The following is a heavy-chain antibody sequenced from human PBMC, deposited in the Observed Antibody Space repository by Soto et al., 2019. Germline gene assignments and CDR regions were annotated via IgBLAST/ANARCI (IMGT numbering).Heavy chain of an antibody. CDR2: INPNSGGT. CDR3: ARDFGCSGGSCSNWFDP. CDR1: GYTFTGYY. J-gene: IGHJ5*02. V-gene: IGHV1-2*02. D-gene: IGHD2-15*01. Sequence: ASVKVSCKASGYTFTGYYMHWVRQAPGQGLEWMGWINPNSGGTNYAQKFQGRVTMTRDTSISTAYMELSRLRSDDTAVYYCARDFGCSGGSCSNWFDPWGHGTLVTVSS.